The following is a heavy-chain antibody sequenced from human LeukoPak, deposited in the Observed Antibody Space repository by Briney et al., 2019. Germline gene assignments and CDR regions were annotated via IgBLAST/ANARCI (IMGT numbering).Heavy chain of an antibody. Sequence: PGGSLRLSCAASGFTFSNYWMSWVRQAPGKGLEWVANIKQDGSETYYVDSVKGRFTISRDNAKNSLYLQMNSLRAEDTAFYFCARDGGLYSSSWTHYYFDYWGQGTLVTVSS. D-gene: IGHD6-13*01. V-gene: IGHV3-7*05. CDR3: ARDGGLYSSSWTHYYFDY. J-gene: IGHJ4*02. CDR2: IKQDGSET. CDR1: GFTFSNYW.